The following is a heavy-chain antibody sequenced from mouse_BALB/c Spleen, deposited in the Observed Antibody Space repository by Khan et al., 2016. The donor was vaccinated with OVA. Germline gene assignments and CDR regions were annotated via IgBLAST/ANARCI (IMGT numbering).Heavy chain of an antibody. CDR2: ISYSGST. D-gene: IGHD2-4*01. CDR3: ARWDYDAPNY. CDR1: GYSITSDYA. V-gene: IGHV3-2*02. Sequence: VQLQQSGPGLVKPSQSLSLTCTVTGYSITSDYAWNWIRQFPGNKLEWMGFISYSGSTSYNPSLKSQISITRDTSKHQFFLQLNSVTTEDTATYYCARWDYDAPNYWGQGTTLTVSA. J-gene: IGHJ2*01.